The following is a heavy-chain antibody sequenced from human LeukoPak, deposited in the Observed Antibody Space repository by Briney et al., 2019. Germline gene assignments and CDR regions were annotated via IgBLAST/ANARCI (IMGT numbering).Heavy chain of an antibody. CDR1: GGFISSGTYY. J-gene: IGHJ6*02. V-gene: IGHV4-61*02. CDR3: ARYRVLYGSGSYYGMVYYYGMDV. Sequence: SQTLSLTCTVSGGFISSGTYYWSWIRQPAGKGLEWIGRIDTSGSTNYNPSLKSRVTISVDTSKNQFSLNLSSVTAADTAVYYCARYRVLYGSGSYYGMVYYYGMDVWGQGTTVTVSS. CDR2: IDTSGST. D-gene: IGHD3-10*01.